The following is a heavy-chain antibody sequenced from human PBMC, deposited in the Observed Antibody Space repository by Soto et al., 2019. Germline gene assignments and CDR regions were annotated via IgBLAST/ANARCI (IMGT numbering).Heavy chain of an antibody. V-gene: IGHV3-30*18. CDR1: GFTFSSYG. D-gene: IGHD3-22*01. J-gene: IGHJ4*02. CDR2: ISYDGSNK. Sequence: GGSLRLSCAASGFTFSSYGMLWVRQAPGKGLEWVAVISYDGSNKYYADSVKGRFTISRDNSKNTLYLQMNSLRAEDTAVYYCAKDLEYYDSSGSFDYWGQGTLVTVSS. CDR3: AKDLEYYDSSGSFDY.